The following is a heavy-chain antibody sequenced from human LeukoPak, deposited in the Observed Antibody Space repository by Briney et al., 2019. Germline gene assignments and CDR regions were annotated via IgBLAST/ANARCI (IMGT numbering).Heavy chain of an antibody. J-gene: IGHJ3*02. CDR3: ARGGPWFGAAFDI. CDR1: GFTFSSYT. CDR2: ISSNGVST. Sequence: GGSLRLSCAASGFTFSSYTMHWVRQAPGKGLEYVSAISSNGVSTYYGASVKGRFTISRDNSKNTLHLQMGSLRAEDMAVYYCARGGPWFGAAFDIWGQGTMVTVSS. D-gene: IGHD3-10*01. V-gene: IGHV3-64*02.